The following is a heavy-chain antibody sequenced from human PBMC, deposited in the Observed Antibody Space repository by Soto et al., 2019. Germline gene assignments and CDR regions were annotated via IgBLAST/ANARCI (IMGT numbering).Heavy chain of an antibody. CDR1: GYSFPSYW. V-gene: IGHV5-51*01. J-gene: IGHJ6*02. CDR3: ARSARYTPHLAVAGVRIFCNYGMDV. CDR2: IYPGDSDT. Sequence: PGESLNLSCNGSGYSFPSYWIGWVRQMPGKGLEWMGIIYPGDSDTRYSPSFQGQVTISVDRSISTAYLQWSSLKASHTAMYYCARSARYTPHLAVAGVRIFCNYGMDVWGQGTTVTVSS. D-gene: IGHD6-19*01.